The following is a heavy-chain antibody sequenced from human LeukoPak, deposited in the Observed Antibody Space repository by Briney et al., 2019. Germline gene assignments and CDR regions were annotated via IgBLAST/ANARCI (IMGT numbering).Heavy chain of an antibody. J-gene: IGHJ3*02. V-gene: IGHV1-69*05. D-gene: IGHD1-14*01. Sequence: SVKVSCKASGGTFSSYAISWVRQAPGQGLEWMGRIIPIFGTANYAQKFQGRVTITTDESTSTVYMELSSLRSEDTAVYYCGAELRVRGAFDIWGQGTMVTVSS. CDR2: IIPIFGTA. CDR1: GGTFSSYA. CDR3: GAELRVRGAFDI.